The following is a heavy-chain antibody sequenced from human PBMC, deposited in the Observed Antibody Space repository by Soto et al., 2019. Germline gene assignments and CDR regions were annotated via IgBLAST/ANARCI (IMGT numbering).Heavy chain of an antibody. CDR3: ARASDYYSMDV. CDR1: GYTFTDYF. CDR2: TNPKTGGT. Sequence: ASVKVSCKASGYTFTDYFVHWVRQAPRQGPEWMGWTNPKTGGTKYAPKFQGWVTMTRDTSISTAYMELSGLKSNDTAVYYCARASDYYSMDVWGQGTPVTVSS. V-gene: IGHV1-2*04. D-gene: IGHD6-19*01. J-gene: IGHJ6*02.